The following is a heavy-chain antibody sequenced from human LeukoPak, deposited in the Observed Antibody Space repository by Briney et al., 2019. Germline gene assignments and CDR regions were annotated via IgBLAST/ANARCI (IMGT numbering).Heavy chain of an antibody. Sequence: GGSLGLSCFASGFSFRNYALHWVRPAPGKGLEYVSVINTDGRITYYADSVKGRFTISRDNSKNTVYLQMDSLRGEDMAVYYCTRDGGSFCDFDYWGQGALVTVSS. CDR2: INTDGRIT. CDR3: TRDGGSFCDFDY. J-gene: IGHJ4*02. CDR1: GFSFRNYA. D-gene: IGHD1-26*01. V-gene: IGHV3-64*02.